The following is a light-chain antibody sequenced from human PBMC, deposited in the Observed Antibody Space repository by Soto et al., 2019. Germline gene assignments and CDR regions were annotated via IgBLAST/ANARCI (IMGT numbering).Light chain of an antibody. CDR2: EVS. CDR1: SSDVGGYNY. CDR3: SSYGGSNTVV. V-gene: IGLV2-8*01. Sequence: QSALTEPPSASGSPGQSVTISCTGSSSDVGGYNYVSWYQQHPDKAPKLMIYEVSKRPSGVPDRLSGSKSGNTASLTVSGLQAEDEADDYCSSYGGSNTVVFGGGTKLTVL. J-gene: IGLJ2*01.